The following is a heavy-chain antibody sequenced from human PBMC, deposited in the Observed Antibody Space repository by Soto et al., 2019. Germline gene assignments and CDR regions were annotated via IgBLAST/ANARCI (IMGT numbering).Heavy chain of an antibody. V-gene: IGHV1-3*01. D-gene: IGHD6-19*01. Sequence: GSVKVSCKASGYTFTSYAMHWVRQAPGQRLEWMGWINAGNGNTKYSQKFQGRVTITRDTSASTAYMELSSLRSEDTAVYYCASARYSSGWYRNWFDPWGQGTLVTVSS. CDR3: ASARYSSGWYRNWFDP. CDR1: GYTFTSYA. J-gene: IGHJ5*02. CDR2: INAGNGNT.